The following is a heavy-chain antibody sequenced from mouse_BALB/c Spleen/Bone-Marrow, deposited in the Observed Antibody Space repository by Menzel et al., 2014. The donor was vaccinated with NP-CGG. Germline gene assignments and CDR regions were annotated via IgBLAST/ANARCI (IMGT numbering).Heavy chain of an antibody. CDR2: ISGGGTYT. CDR1: GFTFSSYG. CDR3: TRLYGIYDAMDY. J-gene: IGHJ4*01. Sequence: EVQLQESGGGLVKPGGSLKVSCEASGFTFSSYGMSWVRQTPEKRLEWVATISGGGTYTYYPDNVKGRFTISRDNANNNLYLQMSSLRSEDTALYYCTRLYGIYDAMDYWGQGTSVTVSS. D-gene: IGHD2-10*02. V-gene: IGHV5-9-2*01.